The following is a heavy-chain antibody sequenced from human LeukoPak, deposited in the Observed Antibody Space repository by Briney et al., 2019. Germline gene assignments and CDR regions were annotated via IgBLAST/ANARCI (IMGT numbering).Heavy chain of an antibody. CDR2: IYYSVST. J-gene: IGHJ4*02. CDR1: GGSISSSSYY. CDR3: ARRYSSSSPLDY. Sequence: PSETLSLTCTVSGGSISSSSYYWGWIRQPPGKGLEWIGSIYYSVSTYYNPSLKSRVTISVDTSKNQFSLKLSSVTAADTAVYYCARRYSSSSPLDYWGQGTLVTVSS. V-gene: IGHV4-39*01. D-gene: IGHD6-6*01.